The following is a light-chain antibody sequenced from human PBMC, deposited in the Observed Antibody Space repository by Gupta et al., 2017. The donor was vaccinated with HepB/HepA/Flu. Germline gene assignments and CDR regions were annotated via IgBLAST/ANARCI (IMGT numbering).Light chain of an antibody. CDR1: QSVNSY. CDR3: QQHNNCPPFT. Sequence: ETVLTQSPATLSLSPGQRATLSCRARQSVNSYLAWYQQKPGQAPRLLIYAASQRDTGVPARFGGGGCGKYLSLTNSSREQEDFAGYYYQQHNNCPPFTFGRGTKVDI. J-gene: IGKJ4*01. V-gene: IGKV3-11*01. CDR2: AAS.